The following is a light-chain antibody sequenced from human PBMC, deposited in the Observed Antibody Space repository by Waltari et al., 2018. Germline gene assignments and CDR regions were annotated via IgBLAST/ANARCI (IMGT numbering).Light chain of an antibody. CDR2: KDK. Sequence: SHELTQPPSVSASPGQTARITCPGETLSRQYAFWYQQKAGQAPVLVIYKDKERPSGIPERYSGSSSGTTVTLTISGVQAEDEADYYCQSSDTSGSYAVFGGGTRLTVV. V-gene: IGLV3-25*03. J-gene: IGLJ3*02. CDR1: TLSRQY. CDR3: QSSDTSGSYAV.